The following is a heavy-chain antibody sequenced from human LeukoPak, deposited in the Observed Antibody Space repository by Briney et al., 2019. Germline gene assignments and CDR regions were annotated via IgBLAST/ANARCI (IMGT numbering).Heavy chain of an antibody. D-gene: IGHD5-24*01. CDR3: ATHGYNSLDY. CDR1: GFTFSSYN. J-gene: IGHJ4*02. CDR2: VTNTGDYI. Sequence: GGSLRLSCAAFGFTFSSYNMNWVRRAPGKGLEWVSSVTNTGDYIYYADSVEGRFTISRDNAKTSLYLQMNSLRAEDTAVYYCATHGYNSLDYWGQGTLVTVSS. V-gene: IGHV3-21*03.